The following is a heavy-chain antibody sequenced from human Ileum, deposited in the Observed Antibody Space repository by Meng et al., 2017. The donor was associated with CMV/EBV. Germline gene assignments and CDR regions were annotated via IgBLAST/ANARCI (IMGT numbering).Heavy chain of an antibody. CDR3: ARDNWGSDC. D-gene: IGHD7-27*01. CDR1: GYTFTVYT. J-gene: IGHJ4*02. V-gene: IGHV1-2*06. Sequence: QVQVVQSGAEVKKPGASVKVSCKTSGYTFTVYTIHWARQAPGQGLEWIGRIRTDNGDTYYAQKFHGRVTMARDTSISTAYMELSGLKSDDTAIYYCARDNWGSDCWGQGTLVTVSS. CDR2: IRTDNGDT.